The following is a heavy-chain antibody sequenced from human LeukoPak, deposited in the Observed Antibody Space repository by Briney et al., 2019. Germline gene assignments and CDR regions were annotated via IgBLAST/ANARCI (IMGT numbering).Heavy chain of an antibody. J-gene: IGHJ4*02. V-gene: IGHV3-23*01. CDR2: ISGGVGTT. Sequence: AGGSLRLSCAASGFTFSNYAMSWVRQAPGKGLEWVSGISGGVGTTYYVDSVKGRFTISRDNSKNTLYLQMNSLRAEDTAVYYCAKGGYSYGSDYWGQGTLVTVSS. CDR1: GFTFSNYA. CDR3: AKGGYSYGSDY. D-gene: IGHD5-18*01.